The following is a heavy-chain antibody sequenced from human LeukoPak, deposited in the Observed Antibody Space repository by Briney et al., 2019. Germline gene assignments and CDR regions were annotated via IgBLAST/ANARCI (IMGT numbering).Heavy chain of an antibody. D-gene: IGHD3-22*01. Sequence: GGSLRLSCAASGFTFSSYGMYWVRQAPGKGLEWVTFIRYDGSNKYYADSVKGRFTISRDNSKNTLYLQMNSLRAEDTAVYYCAKINAYYDSSGFPYWGQGTLVTVSS. CDR2: IRYDGSNK. CDR3: AKINAYYDSSGFPY. V-gene: IGHV3-30*02. J-gene: IGHJ4*02. CDR1: GFTFSSYG.